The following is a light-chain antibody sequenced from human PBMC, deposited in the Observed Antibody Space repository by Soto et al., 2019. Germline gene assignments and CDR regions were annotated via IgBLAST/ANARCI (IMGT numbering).Light chain of an antibody. CDR2: AAS. Sequence: ETVMTQSPATLSLSPGERATLSCRASQSISTNLAWYRHKPGQAPRLLMYAASTRATGVPARFSGSGSGTEFTLTISSLQSEDFAVYYCQQYHYSYLYTFGQGTKVDIK. CDR3: QQYHYSYLYT. V-gene: IGKV3-15*01. J-gene: IGKJ2*01. CDR1: QSISTN.